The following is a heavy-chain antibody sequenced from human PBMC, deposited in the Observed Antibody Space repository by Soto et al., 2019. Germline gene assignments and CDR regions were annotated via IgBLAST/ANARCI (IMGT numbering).Heavy chain of an antibody. D-gene: IGHD2-21*02. CDR3: AKVEGSGRAYCGGDCLRFDY. CDR1: GFTFSSYA. V-gene: IGHV3-23*01. J-gene: IGHJ4*02. CDR2: ISGSGGST. Sequence: PGGSLRLSCAASGFTFSSYAMSWVRQAPGKGLEWVSAISGSGGSTYYADSVKGRFTISRDNSKNTLYLQMNSLRAEDTAVYYCAKVEGSGRAYCGGDCLRFDYWGQGTLVTVSS.